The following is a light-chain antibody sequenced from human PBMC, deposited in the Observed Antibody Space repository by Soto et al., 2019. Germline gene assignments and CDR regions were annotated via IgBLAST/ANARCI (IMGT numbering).Light chain of an antibody. J-gene: IGKJ5*01. CDR2: DAS. Sequence: DIQLTRSPSTLSAAVGDSVTITCRASQNIRNLLAWYQQKPGKAPKPLIFDASTLKTGVPSRFGGSGSGAEFNFTITGLQPDDFATYFCQQYYTYSTFGQGTRLEIK. V-gene: IGKV1-5*01. CDR3: QQYYTYST. CDR1: QNIRNL.